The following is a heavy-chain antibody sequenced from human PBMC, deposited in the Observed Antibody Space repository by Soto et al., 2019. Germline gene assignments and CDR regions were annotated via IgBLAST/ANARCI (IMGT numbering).Heavy chain of an antibody. J-gene: IGHJ4*02. Sequence: EVQLLESGGGLVRPGGSLRLSCAASGFTFTSYAMTWVRQAPGKGLEWVSGISGTGGSTSYADSVKGRFTISRDNAKNTLYLQMNSLRAEDTAVYYCARVAAAADDYWGQGTLVTVSS. CDR2: ISGTGGST. CDR3: ARVAAAADDY. D-gene: IGHD2-2*01. CDR1: GFTFTSYA. V-gene: IGHV3-23*01.